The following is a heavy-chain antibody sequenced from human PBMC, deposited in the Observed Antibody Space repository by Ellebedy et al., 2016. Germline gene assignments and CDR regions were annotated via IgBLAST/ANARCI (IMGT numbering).Heavy chain of an antibody. CDR2: IKQDGSEK. CDR1: GFTFSSYW. Sequence: GGSLRLXCAASGFTFSSYWMSWVRQAPGKGLEWVANIKQDGSEKCYVDSVKGRFTISRDNAKNSLYLQMNSLRAEDTAVYYCARDLRIASDYYYYAMDVWGQGTTVTVSS. V-gene: IGHV3-7*01. J-gene: IGHJ6*02. D-gene: IGHD6-25*01. CDR3: ARDLRIASDYYYYAMDV.